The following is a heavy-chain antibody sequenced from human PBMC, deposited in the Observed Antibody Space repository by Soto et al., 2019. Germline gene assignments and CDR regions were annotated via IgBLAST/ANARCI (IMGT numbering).Heavy chain of an antibody. D-gene: IGHD1-26*01. CDR2: IWYDGSNK. V-gene: IGHV3-33*01. CDR1: GFTFSSYG. J-gene: IGHJ3*02. CDR3: AISGSYYSGAFDI. Sequence: PGGSLRLSCAASGFTFSSYGMHWVRQAPGKGLEWVAVIWYDGSNKYYADSVKGRFTISRDNPKNTLYLQMNSLRAEDTAVYYCAISGSYYSGAFDIWGQGTMVTVS.